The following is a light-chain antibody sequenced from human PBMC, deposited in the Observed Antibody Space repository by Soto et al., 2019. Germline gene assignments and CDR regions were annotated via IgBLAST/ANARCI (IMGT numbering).Light chain of an antibody. Sequence: QSVLTQPPSVSGAPGQRVTISCTGSSSNIGAGYDVRWYQQLPGPAPKLLIYGNSNRPTGVPDRFSGSKSGTSASRAITGLQAEDEADYYCQSYDSSLSAYVFGTGTKVTVL. CDR2: GNS. CDR3: QSYDSSLSAYV. V-gene: IGLV1-40*01. CDR1: SSNIGAGYD. J-gene: IGLJ1*01.